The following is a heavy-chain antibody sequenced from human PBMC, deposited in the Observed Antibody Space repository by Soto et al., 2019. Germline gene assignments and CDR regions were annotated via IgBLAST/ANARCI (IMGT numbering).Heavy chain of an antibody. V-gene: IGHV4-39*01. D-gene: IGHD6-6*01. Sequence: QLQLQESGPGQVKPSETLSLTCTVSGGSISSSSYYWGWIRQPPGKGLEWIGSIYYSGSTYYNPPLKSRVTISVDTSKNQFSLKLSSVTAADTAVYYCAAYSSSSGFYYFDYWGQGTLVTVSS. CDR1: GGSISSSSYY. CDR2: IYYSGST. J-gene: IGHJ4*02. CDR3: AAYSSSSGFYYFDY.